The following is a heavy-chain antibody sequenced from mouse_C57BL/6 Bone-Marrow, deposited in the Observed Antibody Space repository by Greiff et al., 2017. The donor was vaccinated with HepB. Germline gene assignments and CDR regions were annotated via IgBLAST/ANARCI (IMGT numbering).Heavy chain of an antibody. J-gene: IGHJ1*01. Sequence: VQLQESGAELARPGASVKLSCKASGYTFTSYGISWVKQRTGQGLEWIGEIYPRSGNTYYNEKFKGKATLTADKSSSTAYMELRSLTSEDAAVYFCARNPNTTVVEVWGAGTTVTVSS. D-gene: IGHD1-1*01. V-gene: IGHV1-81*01. CDR2: IYPRSGNT. CDR1: GYTFTSYG. CDR3: ARNPNTTVVEV.